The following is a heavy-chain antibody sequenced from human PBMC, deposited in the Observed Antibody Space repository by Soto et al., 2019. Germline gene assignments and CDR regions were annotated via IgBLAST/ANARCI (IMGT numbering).Heavy chain of an antibody. D-gene: IGHD2-8*02. CDR3: ARDKITGLFDY. Sequence: SETLSLTCAVSGGSISSGYSWTWIRQPPGTGLEWIGEINHSGSTNYNPSLKSRVTISVDTSKNQFSLKLTSVTAADTAVYYCARDKITGLFDYWGQGALVTVSS. V-gene: IGHV4-34*01. CDR1: GGSISSGYS. J-gene: IGHJ4*02. CDR2: INHSGST.